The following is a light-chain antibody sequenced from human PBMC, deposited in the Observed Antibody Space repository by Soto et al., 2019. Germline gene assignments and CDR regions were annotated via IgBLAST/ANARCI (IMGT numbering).Light chain of an antibody. CDR3: QQTYSDPPWT. Sequence: DIQMTQSPSFLSASVGDRVTITCRASQDIRSSLNWYQQKPGKAXKFLIYVASSLQTGVPPRFSGSGSGTDFTLTISGLQAEDYANYFCQQTYSDPPWTFGQGTKVDIK. V-gene: IGKV1-39*01. J-gene: IGKJ1*01. CDR2: VAS. CDR1: QDIRSS.